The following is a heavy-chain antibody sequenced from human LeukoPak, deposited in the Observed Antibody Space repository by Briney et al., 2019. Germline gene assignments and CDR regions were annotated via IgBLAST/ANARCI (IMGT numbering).Heavy chain of an antibody. CDR1: GGSISSSSYY. CDR3: ARDDLQDYDFWSGYDPVVITPTSY. Sequence: PSETLSLTCTVSGGSISSSSYYWGWIRQPPGKGLEWIGSIYYSGSTYYNPSLKSRVTISVDTSKNQFSLKLSSVTAADTAVYYCARDDLQDYDFWSGYDPVVITPTSYWGQGTLVTVSS. CDR2: IYYSGST. D-gene: IGHD3-3*01. J-gene: IGHJ4*02. V-gene: IGHV4-39*07.